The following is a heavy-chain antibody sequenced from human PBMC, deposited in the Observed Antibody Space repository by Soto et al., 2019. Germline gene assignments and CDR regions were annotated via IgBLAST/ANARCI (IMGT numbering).Heavy chain of an antibody. CDR1: GFTFGSYT. CDR2: IDGSGAAT. Sequence: GESLKISCAGSGFTFGSYTMAWVRQAPGKGLEWVSGIDGSGAATYYAGSVKGRFTISRDNSRNTLFLQMNNLRADDTAVYYCAKTGPVTARIRFDYWGQGALVTVSS. V-gene: IGHV3-23*01. J-gene: IGHJ4*02. D-gene: IGHD2-21*02. CDR3: AKTGPVTARIRFDY.